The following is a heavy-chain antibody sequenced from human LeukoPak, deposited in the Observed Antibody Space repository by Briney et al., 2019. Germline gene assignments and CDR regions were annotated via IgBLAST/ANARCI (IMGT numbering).Heavy chain of an antibody. Sequence: ASVKVSCKASGYTFTSYYMHWVRQAPGQGLEWVGWISTYNGNTFYAQKFKGRVTMTTDTSTNTVYMDLRSLRSDDTAVFYCARDLEHCRNIICSISAYWGQGTLVTLSS. CDR1: GYTFTSYY. V-gene: IGHV1-18*04. J-gene: IGHJ4*02. D-gene: IGHD2-2*01. CDR2: ISTYNGNT. CDR3: ARDLEHCRNIICSISAY.